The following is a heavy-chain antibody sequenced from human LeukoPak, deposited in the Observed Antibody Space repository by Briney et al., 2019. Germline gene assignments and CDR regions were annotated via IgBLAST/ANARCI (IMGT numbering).Heavy chain of an antibody. Sequence: GGSLRLSCAASGFTFSSYEMNWVRQAPGKGLEWVSYISSSGSTIYYADSVKSRFTISRDNAKNSLYLQMNSLRAEDTAVYYCARAGDGSGSYYPFSNWFDPWGQGTLVTVSS. V-gene: IGHV3-48*03. CDR1: GFTFSSYE. J-gene: IGHJ5*02. CDR3: ARAGDGSGSYYPFSNWFDP. D-gene: IGHD3-10*01. CDR2: ISSSGSTI.